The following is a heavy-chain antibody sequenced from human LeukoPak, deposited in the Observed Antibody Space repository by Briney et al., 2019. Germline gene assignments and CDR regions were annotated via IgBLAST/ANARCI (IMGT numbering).Heavy chain of an antibody. V-gene: IGHV3-66*02. J-gene: IGHJ4*02. CDR3: ARVTMVRGVILFDY. D-gene: IGHD3-10*01. CDR1: GFTVSNNY. CDR2: TYSGGST. Sequence: PGGSLRLSCAASGFTVSNNYMSWVRQAPGKGLEWVSVTYSGGSTYYADSVKGRFTISRDNSKNTLYLQMNSLRAEDTAVYYCARVTMVRGVILFDYWGQGTLVTVSS.